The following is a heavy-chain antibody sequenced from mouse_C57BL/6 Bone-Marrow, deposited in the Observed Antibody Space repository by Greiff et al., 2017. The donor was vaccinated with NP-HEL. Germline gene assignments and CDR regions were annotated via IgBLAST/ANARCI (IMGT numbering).Heavy chain of an antibody. CDR1: GYAFSSSW. Sequence: VQLQQSGPELVKPGASVKISCKASGYAFSSSWLNWVKQRPGKGLEWIGRIYPGDGDTNYNGKFKGKATLTADKSSSTAYMQLSSLTSEDSAVYFCARSRTVWGQGTTLSVSS. D-gene: IGHD3-3*01. CDR2: IYPGDGDT. J-gene: IGHJ2*01. CDR3: ARSRTV. V-gene: IGHV1-82*01.